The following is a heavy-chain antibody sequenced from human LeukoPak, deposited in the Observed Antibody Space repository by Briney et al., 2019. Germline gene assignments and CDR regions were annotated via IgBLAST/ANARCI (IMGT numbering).Heavy chain of an antibody. Sequence: SVKVSCKASGGTFSSYTITWVRQAPGQGLEWMGGIIPMFGTTNFAQKFQGRVTITADESTSTAYMELSSLRSEDTAVYYCARGVARKHYYDSSGYLEYFQHWGQGTLVTVSS. CDR1: GGTFSSYT. CDR3: ARGVARKHYYDSSGYLEYFQH. D-gene: IGHD3-22*01. CDR2: IIPMFGTT. J-gene: IGHJ1*01. V-gene: IGHV1-69*13.